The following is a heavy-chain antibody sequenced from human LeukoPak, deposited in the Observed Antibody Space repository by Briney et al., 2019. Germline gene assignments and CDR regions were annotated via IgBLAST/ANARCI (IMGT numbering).Heavy chain of an antibody. CDR3: ARDPGRGSGPAPEPIDY. D-gene: IGHD3-10*01. CDR1: GGSFSGYY. J-gene: IGHJ4*02. V-gene: IGHV4-34*01. Sequence: ETLSLTCAVYGGSFSGYYWSWIRQPPGKGLEWIGEINHSGSTNYNPSLKSRVTISVDTSKNQFSLKLSSVTAADTAVYYCARDPGRGSGPAPEPIDYWGQGTLVTVSS. CDR2: INHSGST.